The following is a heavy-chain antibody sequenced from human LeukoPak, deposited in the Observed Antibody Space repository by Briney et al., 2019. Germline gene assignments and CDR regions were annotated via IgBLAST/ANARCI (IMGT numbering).Heavy chain of an antibody. CDR2: INHSGST. D-gene: IGHD3-3*01. CDR3: ARAESIFGVVITWFDP. V-gene: IGHV4-34*01. J-gene: IGHJ5*02. Sequence: PSETLSLTCAVYGGSFSGYYWSWIRQPPRKGLEWIGEINHSGSTNYNPSLKSRVTISVDTSKNQFSLKLSSVTAADTAVYYCARAESIFGVVITWFDPWGQGTLVTVSS. CDR1: GGSFSGYY.